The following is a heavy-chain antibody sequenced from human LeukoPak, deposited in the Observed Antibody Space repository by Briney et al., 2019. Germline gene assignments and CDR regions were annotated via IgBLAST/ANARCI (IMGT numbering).Heavy chain of an antibody. CDR3: ARGYYYDSSGYLDAFDI. D-gene: IGHD3-22*01. CDR1: GFTFSDYY. V-gene: IGHV3-11*01. Sequence: GGSLRLSCAASGFTFSDYYMSWIRQAPGKGLEWVSYISCSGSTIYYADSVKGRFTISRDNAKNSLYLQMNSLRAEDTAVYYCARGYYYDSSGYLDAFDIWGQGTMVTVSS. J-gene: IGHJ3*02. CDR2: ISCSGSTI.